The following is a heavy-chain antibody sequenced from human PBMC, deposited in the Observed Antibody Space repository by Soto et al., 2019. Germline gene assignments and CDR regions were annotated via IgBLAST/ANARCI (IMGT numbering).Heavy chain of an antibody. Sequence: ASVKVSCKASGGTFSSYAISWVRQAPGQGLEWMGGIIPIFGTANYAQKFQGRVTITADESTSTAYMELSSLRSEDTAVYYCARDLSSSWSDYYYGMDVWGQGTTVTVSS. CDR3: ARDLSSSWSDYYYGMDV. J-gene: IGHJ6*02. CDR1: GGTFSSYA. CDR2: IIPIFGTA. D-gene: IGHD6-13*01. V-gene: IGHV1-69*13.